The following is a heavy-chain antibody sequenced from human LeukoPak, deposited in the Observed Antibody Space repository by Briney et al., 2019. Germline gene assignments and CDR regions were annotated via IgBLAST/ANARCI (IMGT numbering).Heavy chain of an antibody. D-gene: IGHD5-24*01. CDR1: GYSFSTYW. J-gene: IGHJ4*02. Sequence: GESLKISCKGLGYSFSTYWNAWVRQGPGKGLEWMGIIYPGGSETRYDPSFQGQATISADSSTSTAYLQWSSLRASDTAMYYCARASRDGYNQNFDHWGQGTLVTVSS. CDR3: ARASRDGYNQNFDH. V-gene: IGHV5-51*01. CDR2: IYPGGSET.